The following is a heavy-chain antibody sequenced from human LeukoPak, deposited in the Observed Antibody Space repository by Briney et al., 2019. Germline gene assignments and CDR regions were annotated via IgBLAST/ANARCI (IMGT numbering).Heavy chain of an antibody. J-gene: IGHJ4*02. Sequence: TSETLSLTCTVSGDSISSYYWSWIRQSPGKGLEWIGYIYYSGSTKFNPSLKSRITISGDTSKNQFSLKLTSVTTADTAVYFCARYSSSWHNFDSWGRGTLVTVSS. V-gene: IGHV4-59*01. CDR3: ARYSSSWHNFDS. D-gene: IGHD6-13*01. CDR1: GDSISSYY. CDR2: IYYSGST.